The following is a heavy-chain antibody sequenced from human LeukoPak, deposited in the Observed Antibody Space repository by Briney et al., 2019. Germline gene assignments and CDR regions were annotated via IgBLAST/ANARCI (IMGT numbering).Heavy chain of an antibody. CDR3: TRGSYGDYEY. CDR2: IDPSSTYI. V-gene: IGHV3-21*01. CDR1: RFTFSSYT. J-gene: IGHJ4*02. D-gene: IGHD4-17*01. Sequence: GGSLRLSCSASRFTFSSYTMNWVRQAPGKGLEWVSSIDPSSTYIYYADPVKGRFTISRDNAQNSLYLQINSLRTEDTAVYYCTRGSYGDYEYWGQGTLVTVSS.